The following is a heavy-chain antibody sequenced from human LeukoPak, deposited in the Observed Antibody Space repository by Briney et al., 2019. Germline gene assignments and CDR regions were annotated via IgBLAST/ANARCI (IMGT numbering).Heavy chain of an antibody. D-gene: IGHD3-22*01. CDR1: GFTFSTFA. CDR3: AKERDSSGYFDY. Sequence: GGSLRLSCAASGFTFSTFAMSWVRQAPGKGLEWVSAISGSGGSTYYADSVKGRFTISRDNSKNTLYLQMNSLRAEDTAVYYCAKERDSSGYFDYWGQGTLVTVSS. CDR2: ISGSGGST. J-gene: IGHJ4*02. V-gene: IGHV3-23*01.